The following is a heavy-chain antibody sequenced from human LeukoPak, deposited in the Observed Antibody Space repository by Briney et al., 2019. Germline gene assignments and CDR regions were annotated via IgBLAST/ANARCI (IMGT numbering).Heavy chain of an antibody. V-gene: IGHV4-34*01. J-gene: IGHJ4*02. D-gene: IGHD5-24*01. Sequence: SETLSLTCAVYGGSFSGYYWSWIRQPPGKGLEWIGEINHSGSTNYNPSLKSRVTISVDTSKNQFSLKLSSVTAADTAVYYCARAGERSARWLQSKGEPNFDYWAREPWSPSPQ. CDR1: GGSFSGYY. CDR2: INHSGST. CDR3: ARAGERSARWLQSKGEPNFDY.